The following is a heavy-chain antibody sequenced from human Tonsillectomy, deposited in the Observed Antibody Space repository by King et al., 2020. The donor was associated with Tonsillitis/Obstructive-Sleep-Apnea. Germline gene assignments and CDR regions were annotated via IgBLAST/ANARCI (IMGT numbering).Heavy chain of an antibody. CDR1: GFTVSSNY. Sequence: VQLVESGGGLIQPGGSLRLSYAASGFTVSSNYMSWVRQAPGKGLEWVSVIYSGGSTYYADSVKGRFTISRDNSKNTLYLQMNSLRAEDTAVYYCALSTVTTAWFDYWGQGTLVIVSS. J-gene: IGHJ4*02. CDR3: ALSTVTTAWFDY. D-gene: IGHD4-17*01. CDR2: IYSGGST. V-gene: IGHV3-53*01.